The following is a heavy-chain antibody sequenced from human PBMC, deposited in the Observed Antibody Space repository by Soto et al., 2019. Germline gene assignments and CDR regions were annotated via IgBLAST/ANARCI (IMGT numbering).Heavy chain of an antibody. CDR3: VRDGGSD. J-gene: IGHJ4*02. CDR1: GFTFSSYG. CDR2: IYYDGRNK. Sequence: QVQLVESGGGVVQPGRSLRLSCAASGFTFSSYGMQWVRQTPVKGLECVAIIYYDGRNKYYADSVKGRFTISRDNSKSTLYLQMNSLRAEDTAVYYCVRDGGSDWGQGALVTVSS. D-gene: IGHD3-16*01. V-gene: IGHV3-33*01.